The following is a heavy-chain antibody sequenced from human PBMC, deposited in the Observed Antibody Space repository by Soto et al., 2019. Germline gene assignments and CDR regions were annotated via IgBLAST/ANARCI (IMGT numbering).Heavy chain of an antibody. CDR3: ARPLSPGGGYDAFDI. CDR1: GYSFTSYW. J-gene: IGHJ3*02. V-gene: IGHV5-51*03. Sequence: EVQLVQSGAEVKKPGESLKISCKGSGYSFTSYWIGWVRQMPGKGLECMGIIYPGDSDTIYSPSFQGQVIISADKSISTAYLQWSSLKASDTAMYYCARPLSPGGGYDAFDIWGQGTMVTVSS. CDR2: IYPGDSDT. D-gene: IGHD2-15*01.